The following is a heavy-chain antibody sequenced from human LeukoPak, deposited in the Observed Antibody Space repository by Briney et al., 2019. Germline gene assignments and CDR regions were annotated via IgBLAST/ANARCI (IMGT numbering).Heavy chain of an antibody. J-gene: IGHJ4*02. CDR3: ARDAKASNHADY. D-gene: IGHD4/OR15-4a*01. CDR2: IYTSGST. CDR1: GGSISSYY. Sequence: SETLSLTCTVSGGSISSYYRSWIRQPAGKGLEWIGRIYTSGSTNYNPSLKSRVTMSVDTSKNQFSLKLSSVTAADTAVYYCARDAKASNHADYWGQGTLVTVSS. V-gene: IGHV4-4*07.